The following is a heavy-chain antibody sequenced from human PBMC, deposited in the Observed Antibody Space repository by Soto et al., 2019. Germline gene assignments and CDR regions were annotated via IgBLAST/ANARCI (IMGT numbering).Heavy chain of an antibody. J-gene: IGHJ4*02. CDR3: ARSRSGAVADSFDF. V-gene: IGHV3-30*04. Sequence: GGSLGLSCAASGFTFRNYAIHWVRQAPGKGLEWVAVISRDGTNKYYVDSVKGRFTISRDNSRDTVYLQMNSLRDKDSAMFYCARSRSGAVADSFDFWGQGTLVTVSS. CDR2: ISRDGTNK. D-gene: IGHD3-10*01. CDR1: GFTFRNYA.